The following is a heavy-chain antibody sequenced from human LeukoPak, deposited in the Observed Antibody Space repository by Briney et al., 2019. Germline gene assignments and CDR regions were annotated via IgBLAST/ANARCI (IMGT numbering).Heavy chain of an antibody. D-gene: IGHD3-10*01. J-gene: IGHJ4*02. Sequence: PGGSLRPSCAASGFTFSSYALNWVRQAPGKGLEWVSAITGSGGSTYYADSVKGRFTVSRDNSKNTLYLQMNSLRAEDTAVYYCAKRLNYYGSGSYFDYWGQGTLVTVSS. CDR1: GFTFSSYA. CDR3: AKRLNYYGSGSYFDY. V-gene: IGHV3-23*01. CDR2: ITGSGGST.